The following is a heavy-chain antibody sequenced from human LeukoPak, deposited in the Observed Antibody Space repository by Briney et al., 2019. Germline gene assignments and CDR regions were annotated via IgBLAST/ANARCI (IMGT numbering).Heavy chain of an antibody. J-gene: IGHJ5*02. CDR2: ISASNGNT. CDR3: ARGDYCGGDLWWFDP. V-gene: IGHV1-18*04. Sequence: ASVNVSCMASGYTFTSYGISWVRQAPGPRLGWMGWISASNGNTNYAQNLQGRVTMTKDTSTRTGYLEMRSLRSDDTAVYYCARGDYCGGDLWWFDPWGQGTLVTVSS. CDR1: GYTFTSYG. D-gene: IGHD2-21*02.